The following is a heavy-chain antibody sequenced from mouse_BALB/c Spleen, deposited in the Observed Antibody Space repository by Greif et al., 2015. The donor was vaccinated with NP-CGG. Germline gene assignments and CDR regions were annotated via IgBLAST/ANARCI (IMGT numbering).Heavy chain of an antibody. V-gene: IGHV1-80*01. CDR1: GYAFSSYW. CDR2: IYPGDGDT. CDR3: ARGYYYGSSYWFAY. D-gene: IGHD1-1*01. J-gene: IGHJ3*01. Sequence: VKLMESGAELVRPGSSVKISCKASGYAFSSYWMNWVKQRPGQGLEWIGQIYPGDGDTNYNGKFKGKATLTADKSSSTAYMQLSSLTSEDSAVYFCARGYYYGSSYWFAYWGQGTLVTVSA.